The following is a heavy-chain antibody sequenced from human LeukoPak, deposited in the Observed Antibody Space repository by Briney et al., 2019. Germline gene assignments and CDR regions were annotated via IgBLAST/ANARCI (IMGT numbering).Heavy chain of an antibody. J-gene: IGHJ2*01. CDR2: IQSDSGDT. V-gene: IGHV1-2*02. CDR1: GYTFTGYH. D-gene: IGHD3-22*01. Sequence: GASVKVSCKTTGYTFTGYHLHWVRQAPGQGLEWMAWIQSDSGDTNYAQKFQGRVTVTRDKFTRTSYIEVDRLSSDDTAVYYCARESYYYDSSGYPYWYFDLWGRGTLVTVSS. CDR3: ARESYYYDSSGYPYWYFDL.